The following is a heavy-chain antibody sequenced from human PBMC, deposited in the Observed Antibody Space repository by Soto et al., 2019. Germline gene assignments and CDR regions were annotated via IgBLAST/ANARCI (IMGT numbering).Heavy chain of an antibody. V-gene: IGHV1-2*04. Sequence: GASVKVSCKASGYTFTGYYMHWVRQAPGQGLEWMGWINPNSGGTNYAQKFQGWVTMTRDTSISTAYMELSRLRSDDTAVYYCARTGIAAPAQFAYWGQGTLVTVSS. CDR3: ARTGIAAPAQFAY. CDR1: GYTFTGYY. CDR2: INPNSGGT. J-gene: IGHJ4*02. D-gene: IGHD6-13*01.